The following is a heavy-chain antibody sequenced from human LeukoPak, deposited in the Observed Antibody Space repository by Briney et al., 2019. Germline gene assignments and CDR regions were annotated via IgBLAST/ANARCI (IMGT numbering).Heavy chain of an antibody. Sequence: SVTVSCKACGYTFTGYYMHWVRQAPGQGREGMGWINPNSGGTNYAQKFQGRVTMTRDTSISTAYMELSRLRSDDTAVYYCARGSASYTPFDYWGQGTLVTVSS. CDR2: INPNSGGT. CDR1: GYTFTGYY. D-gene: IGHD1-26*01. CDR3: ARGSASYTPFDY. J-gene: IGHJ4*02. V-gene: IGHV1-2*02.